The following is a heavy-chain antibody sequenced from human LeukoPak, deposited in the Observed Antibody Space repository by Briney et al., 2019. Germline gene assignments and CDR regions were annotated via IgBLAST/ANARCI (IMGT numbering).Heavy chain of an antibody. Sequence: GRSLRLSCAASGFTFSSYGMHWVRQAPGKGLEWVAVIWYDGSNKYYADSVKGRFTISRDNSKNTLYLQMNSLRAEDTAVYYCARDLTAMDGYLGYYFDYWGQGTLVTVSP. D-gene: IGHD5-18*01. V-gene: IGHV3-33*01. CDR2: IWYDGSNK. CDR3: ARDLTAMDGYLGYYFDY. CDR1: GFTFSSYG. J-gene: IGHJ4*02.